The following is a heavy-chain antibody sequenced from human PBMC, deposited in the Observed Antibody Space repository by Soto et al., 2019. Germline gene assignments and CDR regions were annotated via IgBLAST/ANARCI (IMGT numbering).Heavy chain of an antibody. CDR3: AREELAHTLPEINWFDP. J-gene: IGHJ5*02. CDR1: GGTFSSSP. Sequence: QVQLVQSGAEVKRPGSSVKVSCKSSGGTFSSSPIAWVRQAPGQGLEWMGAIMPIFNIANYAQKFQGRVTITADECTTTAYLEMSSLTSDDTAVYYCAREELAHTLPEINWFDPWGQGTLVSVSS. CDR2: IMPIFNIA. V-gene: IGHV1-69*01.